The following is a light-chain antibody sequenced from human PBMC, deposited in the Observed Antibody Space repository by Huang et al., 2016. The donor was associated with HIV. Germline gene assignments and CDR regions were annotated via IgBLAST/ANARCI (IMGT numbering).Light chain of an antibody. CDR2: DAS. CDR1: QSVSSY. Sequence: EIVLTQSPATLSLSPGERATLSCRVSQSVSSYLAWYQQKPGQAPRLLIYDASNRATGIPARFGGSGSGTDFILTISSLEPEDFAVYYCQQRSNWPPGVTFGGGTKVEIK. CDR3: QQRSNWPPGVT. J-gene: IGKJ4*01. V-gene: IGKV3-11*01.